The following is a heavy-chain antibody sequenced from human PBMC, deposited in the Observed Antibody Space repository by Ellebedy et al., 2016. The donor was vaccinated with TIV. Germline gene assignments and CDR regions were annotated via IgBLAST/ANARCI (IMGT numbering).Heavy chain of an antibody. CDR3: VRGVVGLDF. Sequence: PGGSLRLSCAASGFSFNTHTMHWVRQAPGKGLEWVAVISYDGYNKYYADSVTGRFTISRDNSKSTLYLQMNSLRSEDTAVYYCVRGVVGLDFWGQGILVTVS. D-gene: IGHD2-15*01. J-gene: IGHJ4*02. CDR1: GFSFNTHT. V-gene: IGHV3-30-3*01. CDR2: ISYDGYNK.